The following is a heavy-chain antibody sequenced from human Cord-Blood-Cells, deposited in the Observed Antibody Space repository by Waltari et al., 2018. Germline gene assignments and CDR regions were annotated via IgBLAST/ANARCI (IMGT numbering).Heavy chain of an antibody. D-gene: IGHD1-7*01. V-gene: IGHV4-39*01. CDR2: IYYSGST. Sequence: QLQLQESAPGLVKPSETLYLTCTVSGGSISSSSYYWGWIRQPPGKGLEWIGSIYYSGSTYYNPSLKSRVTISVDTSKNQFSLKLSSVTAADTAVYYCARLNWNYAFDIWGQGTMVTVSS. CDR1: GGSISSSSYY. CDR3: ARLNWNYAFDI. J-gene: IGHJ3*02.